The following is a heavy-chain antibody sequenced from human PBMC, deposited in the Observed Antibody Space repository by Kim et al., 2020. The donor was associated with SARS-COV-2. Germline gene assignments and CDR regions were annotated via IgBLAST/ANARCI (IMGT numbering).Heavy chain of an antibody. CDR3: VRDPYASKSYYGDH. CDR2: ISSSSTTI. CDR1: GFIFSSHS. J-gene: IGHJ5*02. Sequence: GGSLRLSCAASGFIFSSHSMNWVRQAPGKGLEWVSYISSSSTTIYYADSVKGRFTISRDNAKNSLYLQMNNLGDEDTAVYYCVRDPYASKSYYGDHWGQGTLVTVSS. D-gene: IGHD3-10*01. V-gene: IGHV3-48*02.